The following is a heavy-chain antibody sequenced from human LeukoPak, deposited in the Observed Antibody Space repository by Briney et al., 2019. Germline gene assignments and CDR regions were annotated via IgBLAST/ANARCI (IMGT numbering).Heavy chain of an antibody. J-gene: IGHJ4*02. Sequence: GGSLRLSCAASEFTFSSYCMSWVRQAQGKGLEWVSFISSNRSYIYYADSVKGRFTISRDNPKNSLSLQMHSLRADDTAAYYCARVSSDYYDIVTGYSQTWGERTLVTVSS. D-gene: IGHD3-9*01. CDR3: ARVSSDYYDIVTGYSQT. CDR1: EFTFSSYC. V-gene: IGHV3-21*01. CDR2: ISSNRSYI.